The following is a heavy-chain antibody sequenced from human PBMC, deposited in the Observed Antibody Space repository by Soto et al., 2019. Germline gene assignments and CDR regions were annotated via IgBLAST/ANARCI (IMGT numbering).Heavy chain of an antibody. CDR3: ARVEAWGYGIDY. Sequence: PGGSLRLSCAASGFTFSDHYMDWVRQAPGKGLEWLGRTRNKANSYTTEYAASVKGRFTISRDDSKNSLYLQMNSLKTEDTAVYYCARVEAWGYGIDYWGQGTLVTVSS. V-gene: IGHV3-72*01. J-gene: IGHJ4*02. CDR2: TRNKANSYTT. CDR1: GFTFSDHY. D-gene: IGHD1-20*01.